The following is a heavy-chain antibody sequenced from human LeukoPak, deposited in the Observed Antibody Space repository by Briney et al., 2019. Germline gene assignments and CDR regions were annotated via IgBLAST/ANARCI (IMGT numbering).Heavy chain of an antibody. CDR1: GFTVSSYY. CDR2: IYSGGTT. J-gene: IGHJ4*02. CDR3: ATSIDSSVYFDFDY. V-gene: IGHV3-66*01. D-gene: IGHD3-22*01. Sequence: GGSLRLSCAASGFTVSSYYMSWVRQAPGKGLEWVSAIYSGGTTYYEDSVKGRLTISTDNSKNTMYLQMNSLRAEDTAVYYCATSIDSSVYFDFDYWGQGTLVTVSS.